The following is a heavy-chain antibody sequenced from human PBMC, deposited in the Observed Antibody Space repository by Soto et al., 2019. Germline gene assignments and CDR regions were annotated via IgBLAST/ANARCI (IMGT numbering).Heavy chain of an antibody. CDR1: GGSISSYY. J-gene: IGHJ4*02. Sequence: SETLSLTCTVSGGSISSYYWSWIRQPPGKGLEWIGYIYYSGSTNYNPSLKSRVTISVDTSKNQFSLKLSSVTAADTAVYYCARGWGYRPLFDYWGQGTLVTVSS. D-gene: IGHD2-21*01. V-gene: IGHV4-59*12. CDR2: IYYSGST. CDR3: ARGWGYRPLFDY.